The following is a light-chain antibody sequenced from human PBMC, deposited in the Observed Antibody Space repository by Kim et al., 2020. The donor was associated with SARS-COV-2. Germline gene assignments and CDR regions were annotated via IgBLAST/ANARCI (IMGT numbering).Light chain of an antibody. CDR3: QQYHSYST. CDR2: KTS. J-gene: IGKJ1*01. CDR1: QSVNSG. Sequence: SASIGDRVTITCRASQSVNSGLAWYQQKPGKAPKLLIYKTSNLESGVPSRFSGSGSGTEFTLTISSLQPDDFATYYCQQYHSYSTFGQGTKVDIK. V-gene: IGKV1-5*03.